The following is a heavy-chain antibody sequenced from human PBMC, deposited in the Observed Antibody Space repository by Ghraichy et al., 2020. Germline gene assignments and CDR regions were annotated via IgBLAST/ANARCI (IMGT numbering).Heavy chain of an antibody. CDR2: IWYDGSNK. V-gene: IGHV3-33*01. Sequence: GGSLRLSCAASGFTFSSYGMHWVRQAPGKGLEWVAVIWYDGSNKYYADSVKGRFTISRDNSKNTLYLQMNSLRAEDTAVYYCARDLGLRRLTGDGDAFDIWGQGTMVTVSS. J-gene: IGHJ3*02. D-gene: IGHD7-27*01. CDR3: ARDLGLRRLTGDGDAFDI. CDR1: GFTFSSYG.